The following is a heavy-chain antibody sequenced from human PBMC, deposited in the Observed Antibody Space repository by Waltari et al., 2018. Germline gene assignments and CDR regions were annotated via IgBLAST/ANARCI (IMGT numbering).Heavy chain of an antibody. Sequence: QITLKESGPTLVKPTQTLTLTCTFSGFSLSTSGVGVGWIRQPPGKALEWLALIYWNDDKRYSPSLKSRRTITKDTSKNQVVLTMTNMDPVDTATYYCAHSIEMSWLRFYFDYWGQGTLVTVSS. V-gene: IGHV2-5*01. D-gene: IGHD5-12*01. J-gene: IGHJ4*02. CDR3: AHSIEMSWLRFYFDY. CDR1: GFSLSTSGVG. CDR2: IYWNDDK.